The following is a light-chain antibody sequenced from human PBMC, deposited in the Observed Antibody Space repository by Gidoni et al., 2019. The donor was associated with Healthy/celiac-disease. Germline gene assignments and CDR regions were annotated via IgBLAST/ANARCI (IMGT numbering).Light chain of an antibody. CDR2: CAF. CDR1: QSVSSSY. J-gene: IGKJ2*01. CDR3: QQYGRTGTYT. V-gene: IGKV3-20*01. Sequence: EIVLTQSPGTLSLSPGERATLSCRASQSVSSSYIAWYQQKPGQATRLLIDCAFSRATGSPDRFSGIGCGTDFNRTISRLEHEDVAVYYCQQYGRTGTYTFGQGTKLEIK.